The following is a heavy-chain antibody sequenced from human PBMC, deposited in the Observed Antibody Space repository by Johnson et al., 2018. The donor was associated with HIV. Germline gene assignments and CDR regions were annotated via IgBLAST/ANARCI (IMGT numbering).Heavy chain of an antibody. Sequence: VQLVESGGGVVRPVGSLRVSCSASGFTFSSYAMSCVRQAAGKGLEWVSGISGSGDSIGYADSVKGRFTISRDNSKNTMYLQMNSLTGEDTAVYYCAKDRHYTTFNAFDIWGQGTTVTVSS. CDR2: ISGSGDSI. J-gene: IGHJ3*02. V-gene: IGHV3-23*04. CDR1: GFTFSSYA. D-gene: IGHD4-11*01. CDR3: AKDRHYTTFNAFDI.